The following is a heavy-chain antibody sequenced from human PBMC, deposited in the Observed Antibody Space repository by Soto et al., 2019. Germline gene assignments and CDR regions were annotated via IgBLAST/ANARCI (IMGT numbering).Heavy chain of an antibody. CDR1: GYTFTSYA. CDR3: ARAVEDYGDYGYYYHMAV. D-gene: IGHD4-17*01. V-gene: IGHV1-3*01. CDR2: INACNGNT. J-gene: IGHJ6*03. Sequence: QVQLVQSGAEVKKPGASVKVSCKASGYTFTSYAMHWVRQAPGQRLEWMGWINACNGNTKYSQKFQGRVTITRDTSASTAYMEVSSLRSEDTAVYYCARAVEDYGDYGYYYHMAVWGKGTTATVSS.